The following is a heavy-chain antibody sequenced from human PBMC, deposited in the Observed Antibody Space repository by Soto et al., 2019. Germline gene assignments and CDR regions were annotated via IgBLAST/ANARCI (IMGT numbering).Heavy chain of an antibody. D-gene: IGHD6-19*01. CDR1: GFTFSSYS. CDR2: ISSSSSTI. Sequence: GGSLRLSCAASGFTFSSYSMNWVRQAPGKGLEWVSYISSSSSTIYYADSVKGRLTISRDNAKNSLYLQMNSLRDEDTAVYYCARDPYSSGWYSVEGGYFQHWGQGTLVTVSS. J-gene: IGHJ1*01. CDR3: ARDPYSSGWYSVEGGYFQH. V-gene: IGHV3-48*02.